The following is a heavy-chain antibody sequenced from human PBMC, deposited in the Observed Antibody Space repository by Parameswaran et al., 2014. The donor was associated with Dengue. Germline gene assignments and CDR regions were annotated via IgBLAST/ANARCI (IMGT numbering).Heavy chain of an antibody. CDR3: ARVSTYYFDY. V-gene: IGHV4-31*02. J-gene: IGHJ4*02. Sequence: RWIRQPPGKGLEWIGYIYYSGSTYYNPSLKSRVTISVDTSKNQFSLKLSSVTAADTAVYYCARVSTYYFDYWGQGTLVTVSS. CDR2: IYYSGST.